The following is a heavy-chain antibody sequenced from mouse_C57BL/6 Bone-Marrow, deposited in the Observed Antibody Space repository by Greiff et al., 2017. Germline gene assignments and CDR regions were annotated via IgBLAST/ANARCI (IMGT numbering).Heavy chain of an antibody. D-gene: IGHD1-1*01. CDR3: AKKGLYYGSSHWYFDV. CDR2: IWSGGST. J-gene: IGHJ1*03. V-gene: IGHV2-4*01. Sequence: QVQLKESGPGLVQPSQSLSITCTVSGFSLTSYGVHWVRQPPGKGLEWLGVIWSGGSTDYNAAFISRLSISKDNSKSQVFFKMNSLQADDTAIYYCAKKGLYYGSSHWYFDVWGTGTTVTVSS. CDR1: GFSLTSYG.